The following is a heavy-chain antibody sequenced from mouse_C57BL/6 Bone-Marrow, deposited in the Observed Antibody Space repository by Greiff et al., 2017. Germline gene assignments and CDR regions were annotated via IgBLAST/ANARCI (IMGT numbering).Heavy chain of an antibody. Sequence: QVQLKQSGPELVKPGASVKISCKASGYAFSSSWMNWVKQRPGKGLEWIGRIYPGDGDTNYNGKFKGKATLTADKSSSTAYMQLSSLTSEDSAVYFCGTMVTTWYFDYWGQGTTLTVSS. J-gene: IGHJ2*01. CDR1: GYAFSSSW. CDR2: IYPGDGDT. D-gene: IGHD2-2*01. V-gene: IGHV1-82*01. CDR3: GTMVTTWYFDY.